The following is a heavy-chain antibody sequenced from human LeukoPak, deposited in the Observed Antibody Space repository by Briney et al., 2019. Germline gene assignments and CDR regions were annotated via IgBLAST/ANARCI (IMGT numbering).Heavy chain of an antibody. CDR1: GFPFSTFG. V-gene: IGHV3-30*18. D-gene: IGHD1-26*01. CDR2: IAYDGSVK. CDR3: AKDRTVVGATSFDY. J-gene: IGHJ4*02. Sequence: GGSLRPSCAASGFPFSTFGMHWVRQAPGKGLEWVAAIAYDGSVKYYPDSLKGRLTISRDNSKNTLYLQMNSLRTEDTAVYSCAKDRTVVGATSFDYWGLGTLVTVSS.